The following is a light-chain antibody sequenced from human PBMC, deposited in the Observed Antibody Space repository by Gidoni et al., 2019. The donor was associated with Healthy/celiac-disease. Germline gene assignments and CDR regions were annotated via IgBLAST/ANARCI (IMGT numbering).Light chain of an antibody. J-gene: IGKJ1*01. CDR3: QQDNSYSWT. V-gene: IGKV1-5*03. CDR1: QSISSW. Sequence: DIQLTQSPSTLSASVGDRVTITFRASQSISSWLAWYQQKPGKAPKLLIYKASSVESGVPARFSGSGYGTECTRTISSLQPDDCATYYCQQDNSYSWTFGQGTKVEIK. CDR2: KAS.